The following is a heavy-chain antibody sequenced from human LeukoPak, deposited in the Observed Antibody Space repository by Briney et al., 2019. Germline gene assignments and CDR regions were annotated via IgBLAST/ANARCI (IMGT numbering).Heavy chain of an antibody. V-gene: IGHV1-69*05. CDR3: ATLTAVAGTEDY. CDR2: IIPIFGTA. Sequence: ASVKVSCKASGGTFSSYAISWARQAPGQGLEWMGGIIPIFGTANYAQKFQGRVTITTDESTSTAYMELSSLRSEDTAVYYCATLTAVAGTEDYWGQGTLVTVSS. D-gene: IGHD1-1*01. CDR1: GGTFSSYA. J-gene: IGHJ4*02.